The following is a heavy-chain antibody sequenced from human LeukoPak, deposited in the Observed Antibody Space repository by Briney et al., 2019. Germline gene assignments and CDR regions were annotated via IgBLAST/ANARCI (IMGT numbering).Heavy chain of an antibody. Sequence: PGGSLGLSCTASGFTFGDYAMSWVRQAPGKGLEWVGFIRSKAYGGTTEYAASVKGRFTISRDDSKSIAYLQMNSLKTEDTAVYYCTRAEVTMVRGEESLSLYYFDYWGQGTLVTVSS. D-gene: IGHD3-10*01. CDR2: IRSKAYGGTT. V-gene: IGHV3-49*04. J-gene: IGHJ4*02. CDR1: GFTFGDYA. CDR3: TRAEVTMVRGEESLSLYYFDY.